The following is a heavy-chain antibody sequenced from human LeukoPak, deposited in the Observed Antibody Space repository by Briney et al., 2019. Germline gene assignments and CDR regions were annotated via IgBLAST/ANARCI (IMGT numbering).Heavy chain of an antibody. J-gene: IGHJ4*02. CDR3: ARDYCTTTRCYPNYFDY. CDR1: GASVSSSNYY. V-gene: IGHV4-61*01. D-gene: IGHD2-2*01. Sequence: TSETLSLTCTVSGASVSSSNYYWSWIRQPPGKELEGIGNIYYSGSTNYNPSLKSRVTISVDTSKNQFSLKLSSVTAADTAVYYCARDYCTTTRCYPNYFDYWGQGTLVTVSS. CDR2: IYYSGST.